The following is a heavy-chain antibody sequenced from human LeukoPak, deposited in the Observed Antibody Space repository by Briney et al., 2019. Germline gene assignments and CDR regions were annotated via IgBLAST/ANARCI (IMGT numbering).Heavy chain of an antibody. CDR3: ARDTHYYDSSGYYGN. D-gene: IGHD3-22*01. Sequence: PGGSLRLSCAASGFTFSSYSMNWVRQAPGKGLEWVSSISNSSSYIYYADSVKGRFTISRDNAKNSLYLQMNSLRAEDTAVYYCARDTHYYDSSGYYGNWGQGTLVTVSS. J-gene: IGHJ4*02. CDR1: GFTFSSYS. CDR2: ISNSSSYI. V-gene: IGHV3-21*01.